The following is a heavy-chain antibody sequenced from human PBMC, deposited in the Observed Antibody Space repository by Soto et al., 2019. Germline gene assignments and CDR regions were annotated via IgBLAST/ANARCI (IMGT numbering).Heavy chain of an antibody. J-gene: IGHJ5*02. Sequence: SETLSLTCNVSGGSISSGGYYWTWIRQHPGKGLEWIGNIHHSGSTFYNPSLKSRVSISVDTSKNQFSLKLSSVTAADTAVYFCVRVVLSWGQRTLVTVSS. CDR1: GGSISSGGYY. V-gene: IGHV4-31*03. D-gene: IGHD3-10*01. CDR2: IHHSGST. CDR3: VRVVLS.